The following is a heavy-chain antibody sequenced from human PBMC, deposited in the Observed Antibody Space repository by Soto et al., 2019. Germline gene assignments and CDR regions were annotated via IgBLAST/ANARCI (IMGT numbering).Heavy chain of an antibody. CDR3: ARDGARTYGMDV. CDR2: IWYDGSNK. D-gene: IGHD3-16*01. Sequence: QVQLVESGGGVVQPGRSLRLSCAASGFTFSSYGMHWVRQAPGKGLEWVAVIWYDGSNKYYADSVKGRFTISRDNSKNTLYLQMNSLRAEDTAVYYCARDGARTYGMDVWGQGTKVTVS. J-gene: IGHJ6*02. V-gene: IGHV3-33*01. CDR1: GFTFSSYG.